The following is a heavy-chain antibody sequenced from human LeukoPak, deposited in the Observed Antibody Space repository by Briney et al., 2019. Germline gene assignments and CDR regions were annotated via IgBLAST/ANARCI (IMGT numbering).Heavy chain of an antibody. J-gene: IGHJ4*02. V-gene: IGHV3-30*18. CDR1: GFVFSDYG. D-gene: IGHD6-13*01. CDR2: ISPDASNK. Sequence: GGSLRLSCAASGFVFSDYGMHWVRQAPGKGLEWLAVISPDASNKYYADSVKGRFTISRDNSKNTLYLQMNSLRPEDTAVYYCAKSGIAAAGQRGYFDYWGQGTLVTVSS. CDR3: AKSGIAAAGQRGYFDY.